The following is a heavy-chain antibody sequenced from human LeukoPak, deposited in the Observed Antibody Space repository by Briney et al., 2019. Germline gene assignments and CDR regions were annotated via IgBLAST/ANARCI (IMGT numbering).Heavy chain of an antibody. CDR3: ARDRAVRYFDY. CDR2: IWYDGTKK. CDR1: GFTFSNYG. J-gene: IGHJ4*02. Sequence: GSLRLSCAASGFTFSNYGMHWVRQAPAKGLEWVAVIWYDGTKKYYADSVKGRLTISRDNSKNTLYLEMNSLRAEDTAVYYCARDRAVRYFDYWGQGTLVTVSS. V-gene: IGHV3-33*01.